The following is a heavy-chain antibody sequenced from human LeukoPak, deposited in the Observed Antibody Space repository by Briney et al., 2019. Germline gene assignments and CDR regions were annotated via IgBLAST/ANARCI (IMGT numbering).Heavy chain of an antibody. CDR2: ISYDGSNK. Sequence: GGSLRLSCAASGFTFSSYAMHWVRQAPGKGLEWAAVISYDGSNKYYADSVKGRFTISRDNSKNTLYLQMNSLRAEDTAVYYCARPGDSRPPPSPYYFDYWGQGTLVTVSS. CDR1: GFTFSSYA. D-gene: IGHD3-10*01. V-gene: IGHV3-30-3*01. J-gene: IGHJ4*02. CDR3: ARPGDSRPPPSPYYFDY.